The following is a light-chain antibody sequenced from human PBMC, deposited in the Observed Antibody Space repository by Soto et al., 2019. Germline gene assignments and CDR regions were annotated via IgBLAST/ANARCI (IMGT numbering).Light chain of an antibody. CDR2: EVS. Sequence: QYALTQPAAVSGSPGQSITISCTGTSSDVGGYNYVSWYQQHPGKAPKLMSYEVSNRPSGVSNRFSGSKSGNTASLTISGLQAEDEADYYCSSYTRNSTLVFGGGTKVTVL. J-gene: IGLJ2*01. CDR1: SSDVGGYNY. CDR3: SSYTRNSTLV. V-gene: IGLV2-14*01.